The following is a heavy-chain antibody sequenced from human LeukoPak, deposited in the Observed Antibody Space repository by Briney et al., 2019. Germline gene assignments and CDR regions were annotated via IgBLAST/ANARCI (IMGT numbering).Heavy chain of an antibody. CDR2: IIPIFGTA. CDR3: ARDHKVPGSFDY. CDR1: GGTFSSYA. Sequence: SSVKVSCKASGGTFSSYAISWVRQAPGQGLEWMGRIIPIFGTANYAQKFQGRVTITTDESTSTAYMELSSLRSEDTAVYYCARDHKVPGSFDYWGQGTLVTVSS. V-gene: IGHV1-69*05. J-gene: IGHJ4*02. D-gene: IGHD2-15*01.